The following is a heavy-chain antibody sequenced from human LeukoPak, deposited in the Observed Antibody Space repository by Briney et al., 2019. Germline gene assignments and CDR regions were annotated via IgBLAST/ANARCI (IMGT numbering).Heavy chain of an antibody. V-gene: IGHV3-21*04. J-gene: IGHJ1*01. CDR3: ARSRPMGEYCSSTSCYLQH. Sequence: SIQGRFTISRDNAENSLYLQMNSLRAEDTAVYYCARSRPMGEYCSSTSCYLQHWGQGTLVTVSS. D-gene: IGHD2-2*01.